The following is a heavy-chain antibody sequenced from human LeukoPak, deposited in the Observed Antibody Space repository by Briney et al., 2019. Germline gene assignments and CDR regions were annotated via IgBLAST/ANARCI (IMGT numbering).Heavy chain of an antibody. CDR3: ARGGVGSYHNDY. V-gene: IGHV3-48*01. Sequence: GGSLRLSCAASGFTFNNSAMSWVRQAPGKGLEWVSYISSRSSTIYYADSVKGRFTISRDNAKNSLYLQMNSLRAEDTAVYYCARGGVGSYHNDYWGQGTLVTVSS. CDR1: GFTFNNSA. D-gene: IGHD1-26*01. J-gene: IGHJ4*02. CDR2: ISSRSSTI.